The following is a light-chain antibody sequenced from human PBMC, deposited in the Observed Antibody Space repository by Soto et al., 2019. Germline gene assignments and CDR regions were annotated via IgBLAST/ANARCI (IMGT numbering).Light chain of an antibody. J-gene: IGKJ4*01. CDR1: QSVSGY. Sequence: EIVLTQSPATLSLSPGERATLSCRASQSVSGYLAWYQHKPGQAPRLLIYEASNRATGIPARFSGSGSGTDFTLTISSLEPEDFALYYCQQRSNWPLTFGGGTKVEIK. V-gene: IGKV3-11*01. CDR3: QQRSNWPLT. CDR2: EAS.